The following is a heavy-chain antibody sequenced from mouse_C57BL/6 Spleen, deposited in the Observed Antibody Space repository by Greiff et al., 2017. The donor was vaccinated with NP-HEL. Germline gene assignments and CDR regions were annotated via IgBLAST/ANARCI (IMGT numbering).Heavy chain of an antibody. CDR2: INYDGSST. D-gene: IGHD2-4*01. CDR3: ARGGIYYDYDGDWFAY. Sequence: EVKLVESEGGLVQPGSSMKLSCTASGFTFSDYYMAWVRQVPEKGLEWVANINYDGSSTYYLDSLKSRFIISRDNAKNILYLQMSSLKSEDTATYYCARGGIYYDYDGDWFAYWGQGTLVTVSA. V-gene: IGHV5-16*01. CDR1: GFTFSDYY. J-gene: IGHJ3*01.